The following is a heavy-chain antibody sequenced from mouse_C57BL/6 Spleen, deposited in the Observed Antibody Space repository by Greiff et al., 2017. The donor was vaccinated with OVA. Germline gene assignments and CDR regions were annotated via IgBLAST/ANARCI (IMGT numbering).Heavy chain of an antibody. J-gene: IGHJ2*01. CDR3: ARRGDNYGFDY. Sequence: QVQLQQPGAELVRPGSSVKLSCKASGYTFTSYWMHWVKQRPIQGLEWIGNIDPSDSETHYNQKFKDKATLTVDKSSSTAYMQLSSLTSEDSAVDYCARRGDNYGFDYWGQGTTLTVSS. CDR1: GYTFTSYW. D-gene: IGHD1-1*01. V-gene: IGHV1-52*01. CDR2: IDPSDSET.